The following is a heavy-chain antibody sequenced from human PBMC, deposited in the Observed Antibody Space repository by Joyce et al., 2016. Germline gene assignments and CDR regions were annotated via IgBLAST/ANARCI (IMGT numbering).Heavy chain of an antibody. Sequence: QLLESGGGLVQPGGSLRLSCVVSGVTSSSYALSWVRQAPGKGLEWVSTVNGRGTETYYGDSVRGRFTISRDTSNNMMSLQMDSLRAEDTAVYFCAKVDSRSGWPQVVGWFDVWGQGTLVTVSP. CDR2: VNGRGTET. J-gene: IGHJ5*02. CDR3: AKVDSRSGWPQVVGWFDV. CDR1: GVTSSSYA. V-gene: IGHV3-23*01. D-gene: IGHD6-19*01.